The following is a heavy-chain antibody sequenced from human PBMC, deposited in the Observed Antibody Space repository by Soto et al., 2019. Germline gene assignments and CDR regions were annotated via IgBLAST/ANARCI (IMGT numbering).Heavy chain of an antibody. CDR2: IKSDGTT. CDR3: TKDRGEEGLKFLEWFGGMDV. J-gene: IGHJ6*02. Sequence: GGSLRLSCAASGFTVSNYWMNWVRQAPGKGLVWVSHIKSDGTTSYADSVEGRFTVSRDDAKNTFYLQMNSLRAEDTAVYYCTKDRGEEGLKFLEWFGGMDVWGHGTTVTVSS. CDR1: GFTVSNYW. D-gene: IGHD3-3*01. V-gene: IGHV3-74*01.